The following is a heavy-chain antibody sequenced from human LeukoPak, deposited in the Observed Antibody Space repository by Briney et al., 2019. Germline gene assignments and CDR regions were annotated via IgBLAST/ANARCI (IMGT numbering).Heavy chain of an antibody. Sequence: GGSLRLSCAASGFTFSNDWMHCVRQAPGEGLVCVSRIRGEGGIITYADSVKGRFTISRDNAKNTLYLPMNSLRAEDTAVSYCVRESTYGALRSAFDLWGQGTMVTVSS. D-gene: IGHD2-21*02. V-gene: IGHV3-74*03. CDR3: VRESTYGALRSAFDL. J-gene: IGHJ3*01. CDR1: GFTFSNDW. CDR2: IRGEGGII.